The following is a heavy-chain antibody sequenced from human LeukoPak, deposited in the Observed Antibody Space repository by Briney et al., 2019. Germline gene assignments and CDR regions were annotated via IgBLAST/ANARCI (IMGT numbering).Heavy chain of an antibody. CDR1: GGSISSYY. V-gene: IGHV4-59*01. Sequence: SETLSLTCTVSGGSISSYYWSWIRQPPGKGLEWIGYIYYSGSTNYNPPLKSRVTISVDTSKNQFSLKLSSVTAADTAVYYCARDSTGTYDYWGQGTLVTVSS. D-gene: IGHD2-8*02. CDR2: IYYSGST. CDR3: ARDSTGTYDY. J-gene: IGHJ4*02.